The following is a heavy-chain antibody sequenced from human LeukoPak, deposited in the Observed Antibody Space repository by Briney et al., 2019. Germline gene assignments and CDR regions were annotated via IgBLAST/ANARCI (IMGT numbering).Heavy chain of an antibody. CDR2: INPTSGGT. D-gene: IGHD1-20*01. CDR1: GYTFTANY. Sequence: ASVKVSCKASGYTFTANYIHWVRQAPGQGLEWMGRINPTSGGTNYAQKFQGRVTMTRDTSISTAYMELSGLGSDDSAIYYCSRYHWPLDYWGQGTLVTVSS. CDR3: SRYHWPLDY. J-gene: IGHJ4*02. V-gene: IGHV1-2*06.